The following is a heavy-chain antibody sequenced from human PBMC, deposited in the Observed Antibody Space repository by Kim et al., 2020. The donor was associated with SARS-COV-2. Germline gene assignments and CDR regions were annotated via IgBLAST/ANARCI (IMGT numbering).Heavy chain of an antibody. Sequence: SETLSLTCTVSGGSISFGGYYWSWIRQHPGKGLEWIGYIYYSGCTYYNPSLKSRVTISVDTSKTQFSLKLSSVTAADTAVYYCARDPGSGSYNVWGQGTL. D-gene: IGHD3-10*01. CDR1: GGSISFGGYY. CDR2: IYYSGCT. V-gene: IGHV4-31*03. CDR3: ARDPGSGSYNV. J-gene: IGHJ4*02.